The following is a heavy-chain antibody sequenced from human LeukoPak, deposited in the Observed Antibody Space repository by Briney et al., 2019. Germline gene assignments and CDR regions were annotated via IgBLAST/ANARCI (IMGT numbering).Heavy chain of an antibody. V-gene: IGHV3-23*01. D-gene: IGHD3-10*01. CDR1: GFTFSSYA. CDR2: ISRSGGST. J-gene: IGHJ6*02. Sequence: GGSLRLSCAASGFTFSSYAMSWVRQAPGKGLEWVSAISRSGGSTYYADSVKGRFTISRDNSKNTLYLQMNSLRAEDTAVYYCAKGLGSNYYGMDVWGQGTTVTVSS. CDR3: AKGLGSNYYGMDV.